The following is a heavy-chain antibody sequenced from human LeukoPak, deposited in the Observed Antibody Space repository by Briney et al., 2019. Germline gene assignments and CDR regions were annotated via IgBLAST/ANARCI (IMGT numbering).Heavy chain of an antibody. CDR1: GFTFSSYS. J-gene: IGHJ4*02. Sequence: KTGGSLRLSCAASGFTFSSYSMNWVRQAPGQGLEWVSSISSSSSYIYYADSVKGRFTISRDNAKNSLYLQMNSLRAEDTAVYYCAREEEYSYGTGPHYWGQGTLVTVSS. CDR2: ISSSSSYI. CDR3: AREEEYSYGTGPHY. D-gene: IGHD5-18*01. V-gene: IGHV3-21*01.